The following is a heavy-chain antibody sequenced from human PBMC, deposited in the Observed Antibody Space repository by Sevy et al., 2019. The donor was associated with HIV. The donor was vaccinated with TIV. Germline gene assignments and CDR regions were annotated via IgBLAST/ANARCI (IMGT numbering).Heavy chain of an antibody. Sequence: GGSLRLSCTASGFTFSTHAAHWVRQAPGKVLEWVAVMSYDGHMKYYADSVKGRFTISRDNSKSALYMDMNSLRPDDTARYYCARGGSGSFDPFYYYYDMDVWGQGTTVTVSS. J-gene: IGHJ6*02. D-gene: IGHD3-10*01. CDR3: ARGGSGSFDPFYYYYDMDV. V-gene: IGHV3-30-3*01. CDR1: GFTFSTHA. CDR2: MSYDGHMK.